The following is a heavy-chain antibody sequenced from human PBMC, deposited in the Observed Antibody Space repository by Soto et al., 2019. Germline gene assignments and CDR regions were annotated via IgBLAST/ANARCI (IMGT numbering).Heavy chain of an antibody. CDR1: GFTFSSYA. V-gene: IGHV3-30-3*01. J-gene: IGHJ4*02. CDR2: ISYDGSNK. D-gene: IGHD6-19*01. CDR3: AAPYSSGWYGDYFDY. Sequence: GSLSLSCAASGFTFSSYAMHWVRQAPGKGLEWVAVISYDGSNKYYADSVKGRFTISRDNSKNTLYLQMNSRRAEDTAVYYCAAPYSSGWYGDYFDYWGQGTLVTVSS.